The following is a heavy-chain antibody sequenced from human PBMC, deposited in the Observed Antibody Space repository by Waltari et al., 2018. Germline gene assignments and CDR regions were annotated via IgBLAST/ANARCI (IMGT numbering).Heavy chain of an antibody. Sequence: QVQLQESGPGLVKPSETLSLTCTVSGGSISSYYWSWIRQPPGKGLEWIGYIYYSGSTNYNPSLKSRVTISVDTSKNQFSLKLSSVTAADTAVYYCARDRGGATYDAFDIWGQGTMVTVSS. CDR3: ARDRGGATYDAFDI. D-gene: IGHD5-12*01. J-gene: IGHJ3*02. CDR2: IYYSGST. CDR1: GGSISSYY. V-gene: IGHV4-59*01.